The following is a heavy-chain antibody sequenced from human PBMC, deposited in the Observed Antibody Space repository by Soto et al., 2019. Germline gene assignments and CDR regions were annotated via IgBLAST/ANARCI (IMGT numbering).Heavy chain of an antibody. J-gene: IGHJ6*03. D-gene: IGHD1-1*01. V-gene: IGHV1-2*04. CDR3: ARGGTGTTGTGRTDYYYYYYMDV. Sequence: ASVKVSCKASGYTFTGYYMHWVRQAPGQGLEWMGWINPNSGGTNYAQKFQGWVTMTRDTSISTAYMELSRLRSDDTAVYYCARGGTGTTGTGRTDYYYYYYMDVWGKGTTVTVSS. CDR1: GYTFTGYY. CDR2: INPNSGGT.